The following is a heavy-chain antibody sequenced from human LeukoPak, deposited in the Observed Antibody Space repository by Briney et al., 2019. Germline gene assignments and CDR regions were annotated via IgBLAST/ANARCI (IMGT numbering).Heavy chain of an antibody. CDR3: ARPSCSSTSCYRSWFVY. D-gene: IGHD2-2*01. CDR1: GGSFSGYY. V-gene: IGHV4-34*01. CDR2: INHSGST. Sequence: SETLSLTCAVYGGSFSGYYWSWLRQPPGKGLEWIGEINHSGSTNYNPSLKSRVTISVDTSKNQFSLKLSSVTAADTAVYYCARPSCSSTSCYRSWFVYWGQGTLVTVSS. J-gene: IGHJ4*02.